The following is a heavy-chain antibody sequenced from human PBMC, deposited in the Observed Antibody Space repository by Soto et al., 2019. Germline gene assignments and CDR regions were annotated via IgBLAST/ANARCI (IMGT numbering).Heavy chain of an antibody. CDR3: ARDGVVVVAATRSTPAFDY. CDR2: ISAYNGNT. J-gene: IGHJ4*02. V-gene: IGHV1-18*01. D-gene: IGHD2-15*01. Sequence: ASVKVSCKASGYTFTSYGISWVRQAPGQGLEWMGWISAYNGNTNYAQKLQGRVTMTTDTSTSTAYMELRSLRSDDTAVYYCARDGVVVVAATRSTPAFDYWGQGTLVTVSS. CDR1: GYTFTSYG.